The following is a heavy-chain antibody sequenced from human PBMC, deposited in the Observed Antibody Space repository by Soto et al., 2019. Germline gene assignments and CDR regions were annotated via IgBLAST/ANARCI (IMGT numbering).Heavy chain of an antibody. Sequence: EVQLVESGGGLVKPGGSLRLSCAASGFTFSSYSMNWVRQAPGKGLEWVSSISSTSNYKYYADSVKGRFTISRDNAKNSLYLQMNSLRAADTAVFYCARDQPHTSYYDSSGPVDYWGQGNLVTVSS. CDR1: GFTFSSYS. CDR3: ARDQPHTSYYDSSGPVDY. V-gene: IGHV3-21*02. CDR2: ISSTSNYK. J-gene: IGHJ4*02. D-gene: IGHD3-22*01.